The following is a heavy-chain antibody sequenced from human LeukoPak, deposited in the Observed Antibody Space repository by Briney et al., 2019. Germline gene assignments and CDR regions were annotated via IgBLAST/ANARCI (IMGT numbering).Heavy chain of an antibody. J-gene: IGHJ3*02. V-gene: IGHV4-30-2*01. CDR2: IYHSGST. Sequence: SQTLSLTCTVSGGSISSGGYYWSWIRQPPGKGLEWIGYIYHSGSTYYNPSLKSRVTISVDRSKNQFSLKLSPVTAADTAVYYCARGYLTGGGVDAFDIWGQGTMVTVSS. CDR3: ARGYLTGGGVDAFDI. CDR1: GGSISSGGYY. D-gene: IGHD7-27*01.